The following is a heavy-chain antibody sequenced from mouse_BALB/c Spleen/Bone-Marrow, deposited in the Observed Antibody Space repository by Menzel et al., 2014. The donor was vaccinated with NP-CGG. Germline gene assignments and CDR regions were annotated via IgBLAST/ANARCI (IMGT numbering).Heavy chain of an antibody. CDR1: GFTFSSFG. V-gene: IGHV5-17*02. CDR3: TRGGNWEDFDY. D-gene: IGHD4-1*01. J-gene: IGHJ2*01. CDR2: ISSDSGAI. Sequence: EVKLVESGGGLVQPGGSRKLSCAASGFTFSSFGMHWVRQAPEKGLEWIAYISSDSGAIFYADTVKGRFTISRDNPKNTPFLQMTSLRSEDTAIYFCTRGGNWEDFDYWGQGTTLTVSS.